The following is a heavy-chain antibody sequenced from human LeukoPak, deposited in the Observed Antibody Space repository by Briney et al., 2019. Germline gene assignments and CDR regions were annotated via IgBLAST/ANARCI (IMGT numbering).Heavy chain of an antibody. CDR1: GFTFSSYG. CDR2: IWYDGSNK. J-gene: IGHJ4*02. D-gene: IGHD7-27*01. V-gene: IGHV3-33*01. CDR3: ARDLRQKLGIDYFDY. Sequence: GRSLRLSCAASGFTFSSYGMHWVRQAPGKGLEWVAVIWYDGSNKYYADSVKGRFTISRDNSKNTLYLQMNSLRAEDTAVYYCARDLRQKLGIDYFDYWGQGTLVTVSS.